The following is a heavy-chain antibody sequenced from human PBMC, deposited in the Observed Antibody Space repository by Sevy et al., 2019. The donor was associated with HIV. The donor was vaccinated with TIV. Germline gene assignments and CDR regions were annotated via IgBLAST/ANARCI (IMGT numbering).Heavy chain of an antibody. CDR1: GYTFTSYG. D-gene: IGHD1-1*01. J-gene: IGHJ4*02. Sequence: ASVKVSCKASGYTFTSYGISWVRQAPGQGLEWMGWISAYNGNRNYAQKLQGRVTMTTDTSRSTAYMELRSLRSDGTAVYYCAGESFNWNYFDSWGQGTLVTVSS. CDR3: AGESFNWNYFDS. CDR2: ISAYNGNR. V-gene: IGHV1-18*01.